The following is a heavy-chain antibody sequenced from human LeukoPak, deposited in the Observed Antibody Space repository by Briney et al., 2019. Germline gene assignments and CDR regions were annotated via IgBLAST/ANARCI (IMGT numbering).Heavy chain of an antibody. J-gene: IGHJ6*02. V-gene: IGHV1-24*01. D-gene: IGHD6-19*01. CDR2: FDLENDET. CDR1: GYTFTELS. CDR3: ATAPRAASVAVALPDYYYYGMDV. Sequence: ASVKVSCKVSGYTFTELSMHWVRQAPGKGLEWMGGFDLENDETVYAQKFQGRVTMTEDISTDTAYMELSSLRSEDTAVYYCATAPRAASVAVALPDYYYYGMDVWGRGTTVTVSS.